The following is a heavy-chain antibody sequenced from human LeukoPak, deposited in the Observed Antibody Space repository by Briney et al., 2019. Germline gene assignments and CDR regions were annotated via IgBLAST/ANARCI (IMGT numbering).Heavy chain of an antibody. CDR1: GFRFISYW. CDR2: IKQDGSAK. Sequence: GGSLRLSCAASGFRFISYWMSWVRQAPGKGLEWVANIKQDGSAKNYVDSVKGRFTISRDNAKNSLYLQLDSLRAEDTAVYYCAGCAGNSCHFDYWGQGTLVIVSS. D-gene: IGHD2-15*01. CDR3: AGCAGNSCHFDY. V-gene: IGHV3-7*01. J-gene: IGHJ4*02.